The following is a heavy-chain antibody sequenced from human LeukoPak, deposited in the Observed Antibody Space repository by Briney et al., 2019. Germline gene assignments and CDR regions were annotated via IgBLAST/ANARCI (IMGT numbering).Heavy chain of an antibody. Sequence: PGGSLRLSCAASGFTFSSYSMNWVRQAPGKGMEWVSSISSSSSYINYADSVKGRFTISRDNAKNSLYLQMNSLRAEDTAVYYCAREYLGYCSSTSCYIYWGQGTLVTVSS. CDR2: ISSSSSYI. CDR3: AREYLGYCSSTSCYIY. D-gene: IGHD2-2*02. CDR1: GFTFSSYS. V-gene: IGHV3-21*01. J-gene: IGHJ4*02.